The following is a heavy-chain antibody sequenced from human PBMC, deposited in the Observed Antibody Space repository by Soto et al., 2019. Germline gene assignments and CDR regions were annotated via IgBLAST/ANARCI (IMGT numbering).Heavy chain of an antibody. J-gene: IGHJ4*02. CDR1: GFTFSTFG. D-gene: IGHD3-22*01. CDR3: AKDNLPIYDRSGPFDS. CDR2: ISYDGSNK. V-gene: IGHV3-30*18. Sequence: QVQLVESGGGVVQPGRSLRLSCAASGFTFSTFGMHWVRQAPGKGLEWVAGISYDGSNKYYADSVKGRLTISRDNSKNALFLQMNSLRAEDTAVYYCAKDNLPIYDRSGPFDSWGQGTLVTVSS.